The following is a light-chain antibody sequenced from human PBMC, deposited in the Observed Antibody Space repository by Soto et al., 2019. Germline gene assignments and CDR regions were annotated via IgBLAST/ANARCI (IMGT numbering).Light chain of an antibody. J-gene: IGLJ2*01. V-gene: IGLV1-40*01. CDR3: QSYDSSLSAP. Sequence: QSVLTQPPSVSGAPGQRVTISCTGSSSNIGAGYDVHWYQQLPGTAPKLLIYGNSNRPSGVPDRFSGSKSGTSASLAITGLHAEDEADYYCQSYDSSLSAPFGGGTKVTVL. CDR1: SSNIGAGYD. CDR2: GNS.